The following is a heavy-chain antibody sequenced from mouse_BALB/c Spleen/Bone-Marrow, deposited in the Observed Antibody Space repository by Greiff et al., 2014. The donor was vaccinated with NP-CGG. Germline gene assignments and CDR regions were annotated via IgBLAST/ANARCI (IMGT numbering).Heavy chain of an antibody. J-gene: IGHJ1*01. CDR3: AIYYDYSWYFDV. Sequence: VRGVESGPELVKPGASVKMSCKASGYTFTSYYIHWVKQRPGQGLEWIGWIYPGDGSTKYNEKFKGKTTLTADKSSSTAYMLLSSLTSEDSAIYFCAIYYDYSWYFDVWGAGTTVTVSS. CDR1: GYTFTSYY. CDR2: IYPGDGST. V-gene: IGHV1S56*01. D-gene: IGHD2-4*01.